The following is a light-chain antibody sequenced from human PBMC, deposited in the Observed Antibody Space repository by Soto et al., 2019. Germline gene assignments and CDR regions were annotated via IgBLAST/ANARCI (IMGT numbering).Light chain of an antibody. V-gene: IGKV1-12*01. Sequence: DIQMTQSPSSVSASVGDRVTITCRASQCIGSSLAWYQQKPGKAPKLLIYAASSLQAGLPSRFSGSGSGTDFTLTISSLQPEDFATYFCQQGNSFPRTFGQGTKVELK. CDR2: AAS. CDR3: QQGNSFPRT. CDR1: QCIGSS. J-gene: IGKJ1*01.